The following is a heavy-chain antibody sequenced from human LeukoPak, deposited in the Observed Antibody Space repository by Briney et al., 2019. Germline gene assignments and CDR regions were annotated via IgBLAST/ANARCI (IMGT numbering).Heavy chain of an antibody. CDR3: ARDYYGDYFFDY. D-gene: IGHD3-10*01. CDR2: ISSSGSYI. V-gene: IGHV3-21*01. Sequence: GGSLRLSCAASGFTFNSYSMNWVRQAPGKGLEWVSSISSSGSYIYYADSVRGRFTISRDNAKSSLQLQMDSLIAEDTAVYYCARDYYGDYFFDYWGQGTLVTVSS. CDR1: GFTFNSYS. J-gene: IGHJ4*02.